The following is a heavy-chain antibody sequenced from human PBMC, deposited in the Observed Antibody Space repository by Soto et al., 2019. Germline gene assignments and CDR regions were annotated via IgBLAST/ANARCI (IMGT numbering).Heavy chain of an antibody. Sequence: EVQLVESGGGLVQPGGSLRASCAASGFTFSDYWMHWVRQAPGEGLVWVSRIKSDGSRTDFADSVKGRFTISRDNAENTVYLQMSSLRAEDAAVYYCRRGGYHAYYIDYWGQGTLVTVSS. CDR1: GFTFSDYW. J-gene: IGHJ4*02. CDR2: IKSDGSRT. CDR3: RRGGYHAYYIDY. V-gene: IGHV3-74*01. D-gene: IGHD3-10*01.